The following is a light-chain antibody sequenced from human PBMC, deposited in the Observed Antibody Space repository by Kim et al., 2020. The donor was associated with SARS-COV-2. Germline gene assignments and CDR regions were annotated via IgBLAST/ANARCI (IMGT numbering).Light chain of an antibody. Sequence: QTVIITCSGTSSNIGVKGVNWYQQVPGLPPKVVVYYDNLVPSGVSDRFSGSRSGTVASLAISGLQTEDEADYYCASWSETLNRVVFGGGTQLTVL. CDR1: SSNIGVKG. J-gene: IGLJ2*01. V-gene: IGLV1-36*01. CDR2: YDN. CDR3: ASWSETLNRVV.